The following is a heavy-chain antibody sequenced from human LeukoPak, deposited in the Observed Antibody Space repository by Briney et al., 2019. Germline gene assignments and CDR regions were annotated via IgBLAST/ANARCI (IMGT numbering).Heavy chain of an antibody. V-gene: IGHV3-53*05. CDR3: AKRFYDFWSGYYSYYMDV. Sequence: GGSLRLSCAASGFTVSSNYMSWVRQAPGKGLEWVSVIYSGGSTYYADSVRGRFTISRDNSRNTLYLQMNSLRAEDTAVYYCAKRFYDFWSGYYSYYMDVWGKGTTVTVSS. CDR1: GFTVSSNY. D-gene: IGHD3-3*01. J-gene: IGHJ6*03. CDR2: IYSGGST.